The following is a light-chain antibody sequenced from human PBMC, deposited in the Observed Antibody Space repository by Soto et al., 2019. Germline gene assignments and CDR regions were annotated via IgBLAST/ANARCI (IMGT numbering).Light chain of an antibody. Sequence: QSVLTQPPSVSAAPGQKVTISCSGSSSNIGNNYVSWYQQPPGTAPKLLIYENTNRPSGIPDRFSGSKSGTSATLGITGLQTGDEADYYCGTWDSSLSAGVFGGGTKLTVL. CDR2: ENT. V-gene: IGLV1-51*02. CDR3: GTWDSSLSAGV. CDR1: SSNIGNNY. J-gene: IGLJ3*02.